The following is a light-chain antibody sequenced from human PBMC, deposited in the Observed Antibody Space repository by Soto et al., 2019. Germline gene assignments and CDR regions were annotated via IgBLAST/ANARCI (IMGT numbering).Light chain of an antibody. CDR2: GAS. CDR3: QQYGRSPTT. V-gene: IGKV3-20*01. Sequence: EIVLTQSPCTLSLSPGERATLSCRASQTVTRNYLAWHQQKPGQTPRLLVYGASSRATGIPARFSGSGSGTDFTLTISSLEPEDFAVYYCQQYGRSPTTFGQGTKVDIK. CDR1: QTVTRNY. J-gene: IGKJ1*01.